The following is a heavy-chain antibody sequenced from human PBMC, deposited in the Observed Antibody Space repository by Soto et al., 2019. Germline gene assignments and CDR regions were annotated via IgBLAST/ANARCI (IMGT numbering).Heavy chain of an antibody. CDR2: ISFEGSNK. CDR3: ARDLTDYDYEYKFGF. V-gene: IGHV3-30*03. J-gene: IGHJ4*02. CDR1: GFTFSYFG. Sequence: GGSLRLSSAASGFTFSYFGMHWVRQSPGKGLEWVAVISFEGSNKYFAESVKGRFAISRDDSTNTVYLQMNSLRPEDTAVYYCARDLTDYDYEYKFGFWGQGTLVTVSS. D-gene: IGHD4-17*01.